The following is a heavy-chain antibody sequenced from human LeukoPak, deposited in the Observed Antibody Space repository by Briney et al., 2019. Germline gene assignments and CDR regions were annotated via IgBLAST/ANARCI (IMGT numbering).Heavy chain of an antibody. Sequence: GSLRLSCAASGFTVSSNYMSWVRQPPGKGLEWIGQIYHSGSTNYNPSLKSRVTISVDKSKNQFSLKLTSVTAADTAVCYCARGQLYGSSWFDSWGQGTLVTVSS. CDR2: IYHSGST. CDR3: ARGQLYGSSWFDS. J-gene: IGHJ5*01. V-gene: IGHV4-4*02. D-gene: IGHD6-13*01. CDR1: GFTVSSNY.